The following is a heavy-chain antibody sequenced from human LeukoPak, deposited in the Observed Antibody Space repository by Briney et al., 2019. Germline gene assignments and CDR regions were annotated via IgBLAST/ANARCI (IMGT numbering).Heavy chain of an antibody. CDR1: GFTLSDSA. Sequence: PGGSLRLSCAASGFTLSDSAIHWVRQASGKGLEWVGLIDRPAKSCATAYCASVGGRFTISRDDSKNTAYLQMDSLKTEDTALYYCTRDRGTYNWLDPWGQGTLVTVSS. V-gene: IGHV3-73*01. CDR3: TRDRGTYNWLDP. D-gene: IGHD1-26*01. J-gene: IGHJ5*02. CDR2: IDRPAKSCAT.